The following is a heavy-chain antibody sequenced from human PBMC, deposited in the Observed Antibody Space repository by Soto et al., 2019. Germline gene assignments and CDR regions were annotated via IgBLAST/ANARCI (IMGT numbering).Heavy chain of an antibody. J-gene: IGHJ4*02. Sequence: PGGSLRLSCAASGFSFGSYALSWVRQAPGKGLEWVSTISGSDGKTFYADSVKGRFSISRDTSQNTLYLQMNSLRADDTAIYYCARWSYLDYWGQGTRRTVS. CDR2: ISGSDGKT. V-gene: IGHV3-23*01. D-gene: IGHD3-3*01. CDR3: ARWSYLDY. CDR1: GFSFGSYA.